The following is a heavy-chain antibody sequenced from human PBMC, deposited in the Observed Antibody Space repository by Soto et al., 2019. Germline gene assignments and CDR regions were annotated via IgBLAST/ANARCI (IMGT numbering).Heavy chain of an antibody. CDR1: GFSLSRYW. D-gene: IGHD6-19*01. V-gene: IGHV3-7*01. CDR2: IKPDGSER. J-gene: IGHJ4*02. CDR3: ARDWEGSGWPADF. Sequence: EVQLLESGGGLVQPGGSLRLSCAASGFSLSRYWMSWVRQAPGKGLEWVAIIKPDGSERDYVDSVKGRFTSSRDNAKNTRFLQVDSLRVEDTAVYYCARDWEGSGWPADFWGQGTLVTVSS.